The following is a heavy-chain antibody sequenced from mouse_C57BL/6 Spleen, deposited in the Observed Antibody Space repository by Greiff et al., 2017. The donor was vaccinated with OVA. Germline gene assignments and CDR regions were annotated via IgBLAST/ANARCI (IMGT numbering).Heavy chain of an antibody. V-gene: IGHV5-16*01. Sequence: EVKVVESEGGLVQPGSSMKLSCTASGFTFSDYYMAWVRQVPEKGLEWVANINYDGSSTYYLDSLKSRFIISRDNAKNILYLQMSSLKSEDTATYYCAREGRNYAMDYWGQGTSVTVSS. D-gene: IGHD3-3*01. J-gene: IGHJ4*01. CDR2: INYDGSST. CDR3: AREGRNYAMDY. CDR1: GFTFSDYY.